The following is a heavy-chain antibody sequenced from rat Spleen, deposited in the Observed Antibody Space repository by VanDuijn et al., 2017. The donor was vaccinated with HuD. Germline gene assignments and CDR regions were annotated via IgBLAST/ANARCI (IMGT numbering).Heavy chain of an antibody. Sequence: EVQLRESGPGLVKPSHSLSLTCSVTGHSITSSYRWNWIRKFPGNKMEWMGYINYSGSTTYNPSLKSRVSITRDTSKNQFFLQLNSVTSEDTATYYCARYRDSYGHVGIFDNWGQGVMVTVSS. CDR2: INYSGST. CDR3: ARYRDSYGHVGIFDN. J-gene: IGHJ2*01. D-gene: IGHD1-12*01. V-gene: IGHV3-1*01. CDR1: GHSITSSY.